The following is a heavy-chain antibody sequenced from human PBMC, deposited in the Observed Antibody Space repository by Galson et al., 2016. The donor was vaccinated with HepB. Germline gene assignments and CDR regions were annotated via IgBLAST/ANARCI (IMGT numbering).Heavy chain of an antibody. V-gene: IGHV3-48*01. CDR1: GFTFSTYN. J-gene: IGHJ2*01. CDR3: AKALPSWYFDL. Sequence: SLRLSCAASGFTFSTYNMNWVRQAPGKGLEWVSYISSSSSTIYYADSVKGRFTISRDNPKNTLSLEMNSLRAEDTAIYYCAKALPSWYFDLWGRGTLVTVSS. CDR2: ISSSSSTI.